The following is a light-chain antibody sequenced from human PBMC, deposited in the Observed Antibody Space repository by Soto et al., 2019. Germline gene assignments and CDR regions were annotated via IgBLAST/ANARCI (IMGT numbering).Light chain of an antibody. CDR1: QDISNY. J-gene: IGKJ3*01. CDR2: DAS. Sequence: DIQMTQSPSSLSASVGDRVTITCQASQDISNYLDWHQQKPGKAPKLLIYDASNLETGVPSGFSGSGSGTGFTFTISSLQPEDIATYYCQQYDNLPLTFGPGTKVDI. CDR3: QQYDNLPLT. V-gene: IGKV1-33*01.